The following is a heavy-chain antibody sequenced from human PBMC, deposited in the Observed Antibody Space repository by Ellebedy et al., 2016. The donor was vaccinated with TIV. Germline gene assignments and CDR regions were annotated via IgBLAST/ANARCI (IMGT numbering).Heavy chain of an antibody. V-gene: IGHV3-23*01. Sequence: GESLKISXAASGFIFQNYAMSWVRQAPGKGLEWVSGISGSGAATYSADSVKGRFTVSRDNSNNTLFLQMNSLRAEDTAVYYCAKDIARIALPGQYFHHWGQGTIVTVSS. CDR2: ISGSGAAT. J-gene: IGHJ1*01. D-gene: IGHD6-19*01. CDR1: GFIFQNYA. CDR3: AKDIARIALPGQYFHH.